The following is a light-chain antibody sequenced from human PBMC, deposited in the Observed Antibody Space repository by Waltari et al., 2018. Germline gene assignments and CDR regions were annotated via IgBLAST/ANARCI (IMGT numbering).Light chain of an antibody. J-gene: IGKJ1*01. Sequence: EIVLTQSPGNLSLSPGERATLSCRASQSVGRSLAWYQQKPGQAPRLLIYGASSRATGIPDRFSGSGSGTDFSLTISRLEPEDFAVYYCQHYVRLPATFGQGTKVEIK. V-gene: IGKV3-20*01. CDR3: QHYVRLPAT. CDR2: GAS. CDR1: QSVGRS.